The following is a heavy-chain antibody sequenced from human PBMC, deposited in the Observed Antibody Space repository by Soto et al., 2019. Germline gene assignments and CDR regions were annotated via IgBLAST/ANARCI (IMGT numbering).Heavy chain of an antibody. CDR1: GFSFDDYA. D-gene: IGHD3-10*01. V-gene: IGHV3-9*01. Sequence: GGSLRLSCAASGFSFDDYAIHWVRQAPGKGLEWVSGINWNSGSTGYADSVKGRFTISRDNAKTSLYLQMNSLRVEDTALYYCAKDRGSGSYATNYYYYGMDVWGQGTTVTVS. CDR2: INWNSGST. CDR3: AKDRGSGSYATNYYYYGMDV. J-gene: IGHJ6*02.